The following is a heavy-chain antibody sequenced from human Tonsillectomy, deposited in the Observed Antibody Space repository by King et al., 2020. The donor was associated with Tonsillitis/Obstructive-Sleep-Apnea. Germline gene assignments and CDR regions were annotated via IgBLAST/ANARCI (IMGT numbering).Heavy chain of an antibody. V-gene: IGHV3-23*04. Sequence: QLVQSGGGLVQPGGSLRLSCAASGFTFSTYALSWVRQAPGKGLEWVSAISGSGGSTYYADSVKGRFTISRDNSKNTLYLQMNILRAEDTAVYYCAKGKACSGGSCYDGDYWGQGTLVTVSS. D-gene: IGHD2-15*01. J-gene: IGHJ4*02. CDR3: AKGKACSGGSCYDGDY. CDR2: ISGSGGST. CDR1: GFTFSTYA.